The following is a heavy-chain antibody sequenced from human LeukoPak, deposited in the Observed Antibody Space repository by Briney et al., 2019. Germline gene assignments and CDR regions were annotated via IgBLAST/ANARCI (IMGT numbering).Heavy chain of an antibody. J-gene: IGHJ4*02. D-gene: IGHD2-15*01. V-gene: IGHV4-31*03. CDR1: GGSISSGGYY. CDR3: ARALGYCSGGSCYVDY. CDR2: IYYSGST. Sequence: SETLSLTCTVSGGSISSGGYYWSWIRQHPGKGLGWIGYIYYSGSTYYNPSLKSRVTISVDTSKNQFSLKLSSVTAADTAVYYCARALGYCSGGSCYVDYWGQGTLVTVSS.